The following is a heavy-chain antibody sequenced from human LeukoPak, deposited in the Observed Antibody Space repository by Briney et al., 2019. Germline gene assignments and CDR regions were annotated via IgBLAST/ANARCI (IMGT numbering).Heavy chain of an antibody. D-gene: IGHD3-3*01. CDR3: ARGDFWSGYTDY. CDR2: MNPNSGNT. V-gene: IGHV1-8*01. CDR1: GYSFTTYD. Sequence: ASVKVSCKASGYSFTTYDINWVRQAAGQGLEWMGWMNPNSGNTGNAQKFQGRVTMTRNTSISTAYMELSSLRSEDTAVYYCARGDFWSGYTDYWGQGTLVTVSS. J-gene: IGHJ4*02.